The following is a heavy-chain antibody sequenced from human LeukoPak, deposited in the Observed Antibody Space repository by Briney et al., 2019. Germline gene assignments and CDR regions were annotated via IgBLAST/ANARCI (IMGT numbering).Heavy chain of an antibody. CDR3: ARAIRNQLLSDY. CDR1: GGTFSSYA. V-gene: IGHV1-69*06. D-gene: IGHD2-2*01. J-gene: IGHJ4*02. CDR2: IIPIFGTA. Sequence: SVKVSCKASGGTFSSYAISWVRQAPGQGLEWMGGIIPIFGTANYAQKFRGRVTMTGDTSISTAYMELSSLISEDTAVYYCARAIRNQLLSDYWGQGSLVTVSS.